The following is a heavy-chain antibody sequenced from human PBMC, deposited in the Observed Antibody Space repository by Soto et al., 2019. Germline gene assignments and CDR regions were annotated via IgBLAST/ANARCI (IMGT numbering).Heavy chain of an antibody. V-gene: IGHV1-24*01. CDR2: FDPEDGET. Sequence: GASVKVSCKVSGYTLTELSMHWVRQAPGKGLEWMGGFDPEDGETIYAQRFQGRVTMTEDTSTDTAYMELSSLRSEDTAVYYCATTKFTTRAFDIWGQGTMVTVS. D-gene: IGHD1-1*01. CDR1: GYTLTELS. CDR3: ATTKFTTRAFDI. J-gene: IGHJ3*02.